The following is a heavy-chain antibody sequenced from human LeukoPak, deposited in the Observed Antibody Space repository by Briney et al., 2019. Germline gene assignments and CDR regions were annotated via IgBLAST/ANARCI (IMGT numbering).Heavy chain of an antibody. CDR1: GFTFDDYA. J-gene: IGHJ6*02. D-gene: IGHD6-13*01. CDR3: ARGSSSPGYYYYGMDV. CDR2: ISWNSGSI. Sequence: PGRSLRLSCAASGFTFDDYAMHWVRQAPGKGLEWVSGISWNSGSIGYADSVKGRFTISRDNAKNSLYLQMNSLRAEDTAVYYCARGSSSPGYYYYGMDVWGQGASVTVSS. V-gene: IGHV3-9*01.